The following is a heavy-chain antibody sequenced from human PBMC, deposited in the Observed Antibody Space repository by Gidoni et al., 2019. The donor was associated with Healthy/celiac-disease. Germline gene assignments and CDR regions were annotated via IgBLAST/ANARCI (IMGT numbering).Heavy chain of an antibody. CDR1: GFPFDDYT. Sequence: EVQLVESGGVVVQPGGSRRLSCAASGFPFDDYTMHWVRQAPGKGLEWVSLISWDGGSTYYADSVKGRFTISRDNSKHSLYLQMNSLRTEDTALYYCAKEHGYSSGWYEYWGQGTLVTVSS. J-gene: IGHJ4*02. CDR3: AKEHGYSSGWYEY. CDR2: ISWDGGST. V-gene: IGHV3-43*01. D-gene: IGHD6-19*01.